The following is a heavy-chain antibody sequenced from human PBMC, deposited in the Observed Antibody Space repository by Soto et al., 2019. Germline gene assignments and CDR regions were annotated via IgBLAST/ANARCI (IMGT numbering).Heavy chain of an antibody. Sequence: PSETLSLTCTASGGSISSYYWSWIRQPPGKGLEWIGYIYYSGSTNYNPSLKSRVTISVDTSKNQFSLKLSSVTAADTAVYYCAREQYYDSSGYYYFDYWGQGTLVTVSS. CDR2: IYYSGST. D-gene: IGHD3-22*01. V-gene: IGHV4-59*01. J-gene: IGHJ4*02. CDR1: GGSISSYY. CDR3: AREQYYDSSGYYYFDY.